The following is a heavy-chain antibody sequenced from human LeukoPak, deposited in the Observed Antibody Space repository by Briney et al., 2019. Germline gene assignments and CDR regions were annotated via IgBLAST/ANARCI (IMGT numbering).Heavy chain of an antibody. CDR3: ARDRGMGYYGMDV. CDR1: GFTFSSYA. J-gene: IGHJ6*02. D-gene: IGHD1-26*01. Sequence: GRSLRLSCAASGFTFSSYAMHWVRQAPGKGLEWVAVISYDGSNKYYADSVKGRFTISRDNAKNSLYLQMNSLRAEDTAVYYCARDRGMGYYGMDVWGQGTTVTVSS. V-gene: IGHV3-30-3*01. CDR2: ISYDGSNK.